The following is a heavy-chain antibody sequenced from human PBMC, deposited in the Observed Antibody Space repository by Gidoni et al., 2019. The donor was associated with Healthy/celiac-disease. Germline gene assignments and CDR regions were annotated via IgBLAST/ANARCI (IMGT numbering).Heavy chain of an antibody. V-gene: IGHV2-70*04. CDR3: ARMPLGQPEN. D-gene: IGHD2-2*01. CDR1: GFSLSTSGMR. J-gene: IGHJ4*02. CDR2: IDWDDDK. Sequence: QVTLKESGPALVKPTQTLTLTCTFSGFSLSTSGMRVSWIRQPPGKALEWLARIDWDDDKFYSTSLKTRLTISKDTSKNQVVLTMTNMDPVDTATYYCARMPLGQPENWGQGTLVTVSS.